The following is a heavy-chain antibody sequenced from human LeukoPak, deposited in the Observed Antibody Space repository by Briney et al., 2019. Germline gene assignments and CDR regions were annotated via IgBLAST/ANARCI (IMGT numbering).Heavy chain of an antibody. V-gene: IGHV1-18*01. CDR2: ISAYNGNT. J-gene: IGHJ5*02. Sequence: ASVKVSCKASGYTFTSYGISWVRQAPGQGLEWMGWISAYNGNTNYAQKLQGRVTMTRNTSISTAYMELSSLRSEDTAVYYCAINYYDSSGYLRGFDPWGQGTLVTVSS. CDR1: GYTFTSYG. CDR3: AINYYDSSGYLRGFDP. D-gene: IGHD3-22*01.